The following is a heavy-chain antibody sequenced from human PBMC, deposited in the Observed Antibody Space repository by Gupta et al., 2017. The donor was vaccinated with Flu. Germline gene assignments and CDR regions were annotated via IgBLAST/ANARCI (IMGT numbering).Heavy chain of an antibody. D-gene: IGHD2-8*01. J-gene: IGHJ3*02. Sequence: LESGGDLVQPGGSLRLSCVASGFPFSTYVMYWVRQPPGKGLEWVSAIVRGGSTDYADSVKGRFTTSRDNSKDTAYLQMNNLRAEDTALYYCAKLGVRDSFDMWGQGTMVTVSS. V-gene: IGHV3-23*01. CDR1: GFPFSTYV. CDR2: IVRGGST. CDR3: AKLGVRDSFDM.